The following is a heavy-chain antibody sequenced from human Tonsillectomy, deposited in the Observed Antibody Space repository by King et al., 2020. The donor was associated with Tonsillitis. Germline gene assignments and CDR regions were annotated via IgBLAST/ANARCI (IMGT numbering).Heavy chain of an antibody. Sequence: VQLVESGGGVVQPGRSLRLSCSASGFSFSTFGIHWVRQAPGKGLDWVAAISYDGSNKYYADFVKGRFTISRDNSRNTLYLQMNSLGAEDTAVYYCAKDRGGIFGVAPYYYYYYMDVWGKGTTVTVS. CDR3: AKDRGGIFGVAPYYYYYYMDV. CDR1: GFSFSTFG. D-gene: IGHD3-3*01. V-gene: IGHV3-30*18. CDR2: ISYDGSNK. J-gene: IGHJ6*03.